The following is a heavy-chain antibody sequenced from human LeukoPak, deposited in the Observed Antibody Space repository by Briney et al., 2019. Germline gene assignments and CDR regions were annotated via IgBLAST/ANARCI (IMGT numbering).Heavy chain of an antibody. CDR2: INHSGST. D-gene: IGHD3-10*01. V-gene: IGHV4-34*01. Sequence: SETLSLTCAVYGGSFSGYYWSWIRQPPGKGLEWIGEINHSGSTNYNPSLKSRVTISVDTSKNQFSLKLSSVTAADTAVYYCARSTYGYSFDYWGQGTLVTVSS. J-gene: IGHJ4*02. CDR1: GGSFSGYY. CDR3: ARSTYGYSFDY.